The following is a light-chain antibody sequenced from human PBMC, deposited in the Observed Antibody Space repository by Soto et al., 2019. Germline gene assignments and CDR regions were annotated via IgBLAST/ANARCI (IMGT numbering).Light chain of an antibody. V-gene: IGLV2-14*01. J-gene: IGLJ2*01. CDR3: SSYTSSAVV. CDR1: SSDVGGYNY. CDR2: YVT. Sequence: QSALTQPASVSGSPGQSITISCTGTSSDVGGYNYVSWYQLHPGKAPKLMIYYVTYRPSGVSDRFSGSKSGNTAALTISGLQAEDEADYYCSSYTSSAVVFGGGTKLTVL.